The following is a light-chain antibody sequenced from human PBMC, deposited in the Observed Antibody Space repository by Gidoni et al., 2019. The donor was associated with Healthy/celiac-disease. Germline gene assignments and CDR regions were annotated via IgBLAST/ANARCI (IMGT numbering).Light chain of an antibody. Sequence: DIVMTQSPATLSVSPGKRATLSCRASQSVSSNLAWYQQKPGQAPRLLIYGASTRATGIPARFSGSGSGTEFTLTISSLQSEDFAVYYCQQYNNWQLTFGGGTKVEIK. J-gene: IGKJ4*01. CDR1: QSVSSN. CDR2: GAS. CDR3: QQYNNWQLT. V-gene: IGKV3-15*01.